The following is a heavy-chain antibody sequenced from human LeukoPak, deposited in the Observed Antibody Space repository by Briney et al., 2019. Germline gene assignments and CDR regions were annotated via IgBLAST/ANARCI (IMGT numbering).Heavy chain of an antibody. CDR3: ARALYYDFWSGYYKEENWFDP. D-gene: IGHD3-3*01. CDR1: GYTFTSYY. V-gene: IGHV1-46*01. J-gene: IGHJ5*02. Sequence: ASVKVSCKASGYTFTSYYMHWVRQAPGQGLEWMGIINPSGGSTSYAQKFQGRVTMTRDTSTSTVYMELSSLRSEDTAVYYCARALYYDFWSGYYKEENWFDPWGQGTLVTVSS. CDR2: INPSGGST.